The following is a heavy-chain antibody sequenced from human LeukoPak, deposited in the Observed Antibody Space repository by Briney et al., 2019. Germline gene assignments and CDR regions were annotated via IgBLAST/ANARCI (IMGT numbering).Heavy chain of an antibody. CDR1: GYTFTSYG. CDR3: ARDRDLRFLEWLPRGYYYYGMDV. V-gene: IGHV1-18*01. CDR2: ISAYNGNT. J-gene: IGHJ6*02. D-gene: IGHD3-3*01. Sequence: ASVKVSCKASGYTFTSYGISWVRQAPGQGLEWMGWISAYNGNTNYAQKLQGRVTMTTDTSTSTAYMELRSLRSDDTAVYYCARDRDLRFLEWLPRGYYYYGMDVWGQGTTVTVSS.